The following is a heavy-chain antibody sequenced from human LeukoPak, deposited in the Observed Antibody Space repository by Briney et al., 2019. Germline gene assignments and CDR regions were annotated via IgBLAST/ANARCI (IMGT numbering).Heavy chain of an antibody. Sequence: ASVKVSCKASGYTFTGYYMHWVRQAPGQGLEWMGWINPNSGGTNYAQKFQGRVTVTRDTSISTAYMELSRLRSDDTAVYYCARVTNSYPGAFDIWGQGTMVTVSS. J-gene: IGHJ3*02. CDR1: GYTFTGYY. CDR2: INPNSGGT. CDR3: ARVTNSYPGAFDI. V-gene: IGHV1-2*02. D-gene: IGHD2-8*01.